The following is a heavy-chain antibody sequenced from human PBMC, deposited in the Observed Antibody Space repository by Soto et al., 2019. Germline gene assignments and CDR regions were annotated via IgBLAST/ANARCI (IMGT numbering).Heavy chain of an antibody. V-gene: IGHV1-69*01. J-gene: IGHJ6*02. D-gene: IGHD3-10*01. CDR1: GGTFSSYA. CDR2: IIPIFGTA. Sequence: CKASGGTFSSYAISWVRQAPGQGLEWMGGIIPIFGTANYAQKFQGRVTITADESTSTAYMELSSLRSEDTAVYYCARDLEYYYGSGSYRGGMDVWGQGTTVTVSS. CDR3: ARDLEYYYGSGSYRGGMDV.